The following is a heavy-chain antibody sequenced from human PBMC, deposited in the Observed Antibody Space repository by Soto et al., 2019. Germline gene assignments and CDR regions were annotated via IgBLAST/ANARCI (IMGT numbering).Heavy chain of an antibody. D-gene: IGHD2-8*01. J-gene: IGHJ4*02. CDR3: AALGVNFDH. Sequence: SGKVSCKASGFTFTSSAVQWVRQALGQRLEWIGWIGVGSGNRHYAQKFQERVTITRDMSTNTAYMELSSLRSEDTAVYYCAALGVNFDHWGQGTLVTVSS. CDR1: GFTFTSSA. V-gene: IGHV1-58*01. CDR2: IGVGSGNR.